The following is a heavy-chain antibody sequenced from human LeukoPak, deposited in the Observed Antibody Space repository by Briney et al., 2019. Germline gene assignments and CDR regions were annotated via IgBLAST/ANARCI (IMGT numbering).Heavy chain of an antibody. Sequence: GGSLRLSCAASGFTFSSYAMSWVRQAPGKGLEWVSAISGSDGRLFYADSVKGRFTISRDNAKNSLYLQMNSLRAEGTALYYCAKDIRPFVDTAMDDDAFDIWGQGTMVTVSS. CDR2: ISGSDGRL. D-gene: IGHD5-18*01. CDR3: AKDIRPFVDTAMDDDAFDI. J-gene: IGHJ3*02. CDR1: GFTFSSYA. V-gene: IGHV3-23*01.